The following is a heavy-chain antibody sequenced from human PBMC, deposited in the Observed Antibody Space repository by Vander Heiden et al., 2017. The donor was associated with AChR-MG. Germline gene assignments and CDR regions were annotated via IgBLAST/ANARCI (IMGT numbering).Heavy chain of an antibody. D-gene: IGHD3-3*01. CDR1: GGSFSGYY. Sequence: QVPLQQWGAGLLKPSETLSPTCAVYGGSFSGYYWRGIRQPPGKGLEWIGEINHSGSTNYNPSLKSRVTISVDTSKNQFSLKLSSVTAADTAVYYCARGRRSTRSFPTAPGLRFLDYWGQGTLVTVSS. V-gene: IGHV4-34*01. CDR3: ARGRRSTRSFPTAPGLRFLDY. CDR2: INHSGST. J-gene: IGHJ4*02.